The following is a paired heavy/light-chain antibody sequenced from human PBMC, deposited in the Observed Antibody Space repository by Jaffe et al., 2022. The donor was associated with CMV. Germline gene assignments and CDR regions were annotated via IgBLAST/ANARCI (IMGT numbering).Heavy chain of an antibody. CDR1: GFTFSSYS. CDR3: ARDRGYCSGGSCYSPERYFDL. CDR2: ISSSSSYI. Sequence: EVQLVESGGGLVKPGGSLRLSCAASGFTFSSYSMNWVRQAPGKGLEWVSSISSSSSYIYYADSVKGRFTISRDNAKNSLYLQMNSLRAEDTAVYYCARDRGYCSGGSCYSPERYFDLWGRGTLVTVSS. V-gene: IGHV3-21*01. J-gene: IGHJ2*01. D-gene: IGHD2-15*01.
Light chain of an antibody. J-gene: IGLJ1*01. CDR2: DVS. CDR1: SSDVGGYNY. Sequence: QSALTQPASVSGSPGQSITISCTGTSSDVGGYNYVSWYQQHPGKAPKLMIYDVSNRPSGVSNRFSGSKSGNTASLTISGLQAEDEADYYCSSYTSSSTPLYVFGTGTKVTVL. V-gene: IGLV2-14*03. CDR3: SSYTSSSTPLYV.